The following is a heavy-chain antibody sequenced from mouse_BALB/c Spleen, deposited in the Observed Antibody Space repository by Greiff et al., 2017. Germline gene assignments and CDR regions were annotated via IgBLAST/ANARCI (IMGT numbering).Heavy chain of an antibody. CDR1: GFSLTGYG. V-gene: IGHV2-6-7*01. Sequence: VQLQQSGPGLVAPSQSLSITCTVSGFSLTGYGVNWVRQPPGKGLEWLGMIWGDGSTDYNSALKSRLSISKDNSKSQVFLKMNSLQTDDTARYYCARDMITTGEAYYYAMDYWGQGTSVTVSS. D-gene: IGHD2-4*01. CDR2: IWGDGST. J-gene: IGHJ4*01. CDR3: ARDMITTGEAYYYAMDY.